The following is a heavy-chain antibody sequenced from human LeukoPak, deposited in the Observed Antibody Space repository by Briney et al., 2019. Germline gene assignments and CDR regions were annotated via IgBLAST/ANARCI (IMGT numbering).Heavy chain of an antibody. D-gene: IGHD1-26*01. CDR3: ARGASGSYFWFDP. J-gene: IGHJ5*02. Sequence: SETLSLTCTVSGGSISSYYWSWIRQPPGKGLEWIGYIYYSGSTNYNPSLKSRVTISVDTSKNLFSLKLSSVTAADTAVYYCARGASGSYFWFDPWGQGTLVTVSS. CDR1: GGSISSYY. V-gene: IGHV4-59*01. CDR2: IYYSGST.